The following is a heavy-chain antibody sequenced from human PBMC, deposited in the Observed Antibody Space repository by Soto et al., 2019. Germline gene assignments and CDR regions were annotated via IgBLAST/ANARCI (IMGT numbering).Heavy chain of an antibody. CDR2: IYYSETT. J-gene: IGHJ5*02. V-gene: IGHV4-30-4*01. CDR3: ARQRRGGYWFDP. CDR1: GVSVTNGDYY. Sequence: SETLSLTCAVSGVSVTNGDYYWSWLRQSPGKGLEWIGNIYYSETTSYNPSLNSRLSISIDTSRNQFSLQLTSVNAADTAIYYCARQRRGGYWFDPWGQGTLVTVSS.